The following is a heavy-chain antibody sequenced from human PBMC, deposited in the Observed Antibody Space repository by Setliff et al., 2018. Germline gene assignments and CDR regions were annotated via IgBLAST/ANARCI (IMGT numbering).Heavy chain of an antibody. D-gene: IGHD1-1*01. J-gene: IGHJ4*02. CDR3: ARVRNTQNGFFDY. CDR1: GGSFSGYY. CDR2: INHSGST. V-gene: IGHV4-34*01. Sequence: SETLSLTCAVYGGSFSGYYWSWIRQPPGKGLEWIGEINHSGSTNYNPSLKRRVTISVDTSKNQFSLKLSSVTAADTAIYYCARVRNTQNGFFDYWSQGTLVTVSS.